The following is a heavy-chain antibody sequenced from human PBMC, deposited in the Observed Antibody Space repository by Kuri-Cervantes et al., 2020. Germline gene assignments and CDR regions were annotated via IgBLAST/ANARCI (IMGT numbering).Heavy chain of an antibody. CDR1: GYTFTNYY. CDR2: MNPNSGNT. CDR3: ARWVGSGWYIDY. J-gene: IGHJ4*02. Sequence: ASVKVSCKASGYTFTNYYIHWVRQATGQGLEWMGWMNPNSGNTGYAQKFQGRVTMTRNTSISTAYMELSSLRSEDTAVYYCARWVGSGWYIDYWGQGTLITVSS. D-gene: IGHD6-19*01. V-gene: IGHV1-8*02.